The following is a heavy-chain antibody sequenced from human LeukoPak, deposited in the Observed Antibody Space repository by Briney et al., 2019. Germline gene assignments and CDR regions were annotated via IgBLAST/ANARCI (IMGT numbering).Heavy chain of an antibody. CDR1: GYTFTGYY. V-gene: IGHV1-2*02. D-gene: IGHD6-19*01. CDR2: INPNSGGT. CDR3: AGSTGSSGWYRYYFDY. Sequence: ASVKVSRKASGYTFTGYYMHWVRQAPGQGLEWMGWINPNSGGTNYAQKFQGRVTMTRDTSISTAYMELSRLRSDDTAVYYCAGSTGSSGWYRYYFDYWGQGTLVTVSS. J-gene: IGHJ4*02.